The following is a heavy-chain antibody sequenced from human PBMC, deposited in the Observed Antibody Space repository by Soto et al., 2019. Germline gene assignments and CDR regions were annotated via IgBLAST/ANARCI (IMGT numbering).Heavy chain of an antibody. V-gene: IGHV4-31*03. CDR2: IYYSGST. D-gene: IGHD2-15*01. CDR1: GGSISSGGYY. CDR3: ARDGRYCSGGSCYGSAGLFDP. J-gene: IGHJ5*02. Sequence: SETLSLTCTVSGGSISSGGYYWSWIRQHPGKGLEWIGYIYYSGSTYYNPSLKSRVTISVDTSKNQFSLKLSSVTAADTAVYYCARDGRYCSGGSCYGSAGLFDPWGQGTLVTVSS.